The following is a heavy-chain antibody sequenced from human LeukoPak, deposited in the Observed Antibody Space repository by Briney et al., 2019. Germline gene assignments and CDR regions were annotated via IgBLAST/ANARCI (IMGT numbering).Heavy chain of an antibody. V-gene: IGHV3-23*01. CDR3: AKQEEQGLVRGAFDY. Sequence: GGSLRLSCAASGFTFSSYAMSWVRQAPGKGLEWVSAISGSGGSTYYADSVKGRFTISRDNSKNTLYLQMNSLRAEDTAVYYCAKQEEQGLVRGAFDYWGQGTLVTVSS. D-gene: IGHD6-19*01. CDR2: ISGSGGST. CDR1: GFTFSSYA. J-gene: IGHJ4*02.